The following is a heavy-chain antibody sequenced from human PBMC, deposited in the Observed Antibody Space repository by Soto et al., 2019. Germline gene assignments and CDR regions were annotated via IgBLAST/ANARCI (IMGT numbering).Heavy chain of an antibody. CDR3: ARDCSGGSCYPGMDV. CDR2: ISSSGYI. CDR1: GFNFNSYT. D-gene: IGHD2-15*01. Sequence: GGSLRLSXAASGFNFNSYTINWVRQAPGKRLEWLSSISSSGYIFSTDSVRGRFTISRDNAKNSVYLQINSLRAEDTAVYFGARDCSGGSCYPGMDVWGQGTAVTVSS. J-gene: IGHJ6*02. V-gene: IGHV3-21*01.